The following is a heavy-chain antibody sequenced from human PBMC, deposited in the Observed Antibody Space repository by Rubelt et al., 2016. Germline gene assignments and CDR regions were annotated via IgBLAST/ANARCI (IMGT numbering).Heavy chain of an antibody. V-gene: IGHV1-2*02. CDR1: GYTFTGYY. J-gene: IGHJ4*02. CDR3: ARFAIGGHSSGYLFDY. CDR2: INPNSGGT. Sequence: QVQLVQSGAEVKKPGASVKVSCKASGYTFTGYYMHWVRQAPRQGLEWMGWINPNSGGTNYAQKLQGRVTRTRDTSISTAYMERSRLRSDDTAVYYCARFAIGGHSSGYLFDYWGQGTLVTVSS. D-gene: IGHD3-22*01.